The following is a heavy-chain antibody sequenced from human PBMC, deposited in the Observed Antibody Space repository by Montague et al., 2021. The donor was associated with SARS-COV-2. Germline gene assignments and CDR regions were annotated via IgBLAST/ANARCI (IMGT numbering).Heavy chain of an antibody. J-gene: IGHJ5*02. CDR1: GSTVSSNY. CDR2: IYSGGST. CDR3: ARFGSVRGEDWFDP. D-gene: IGHD3-10*01. V-gene: IGHV3-66*01. Sequence: SLRLSCAASGSTVSSNYMSWVRQAPGTGLEWVSVIYSGGSTYYADSVKGRFTISRDNSKNTLYLQMNSLRAEDTAVYYCARFGSVRGEDWFDPWGQGTLVTVSS.